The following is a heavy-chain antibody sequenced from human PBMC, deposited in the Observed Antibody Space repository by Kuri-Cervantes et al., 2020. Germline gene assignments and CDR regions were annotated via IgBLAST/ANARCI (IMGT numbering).Heavy chain of an antibody. Sequence: SVKVSCKASGGTFSSYAISWVRQAPGQGLEWMGGIIPIFGTANYAQKFQGRVTITADESTSTAYMELSSLRSEDTAVYCCARRYCSSTSCYHNWFDPWGQGILVTVSS. J-gene: IGHJ5*02. CDR2: IIPIFGTA. CDR1: GGTFSSYA. CDR3: ARRYCSSTSCYHNWFDP. V-gene: IGHV1-69*13. D-gene: IGHD2-2*01.